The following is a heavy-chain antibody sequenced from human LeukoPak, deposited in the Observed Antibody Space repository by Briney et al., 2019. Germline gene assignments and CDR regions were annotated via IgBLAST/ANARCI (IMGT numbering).Heavy chain of an antibody. V-gene: IGHV1-18*01. D-gene: IGHD2-15*01. Sequence: ASVKVSCKVSGYTLTELSMHWVRQAPGQGLEWVGWNSAYNGNTNYAQKLQGRVTMTTDTSTSTAYMELRSLRSDDTAVYYCARVQSPYCSGGSCYSGQYYYYYMDVWGKGTTVTVSS. CDR2: NSAYNGNT. CDR3: ARVQSPYCSGGSCYSGQYYYYYMDV. J-gene: IGHJ6*03. CDR1: GYTLTELS.